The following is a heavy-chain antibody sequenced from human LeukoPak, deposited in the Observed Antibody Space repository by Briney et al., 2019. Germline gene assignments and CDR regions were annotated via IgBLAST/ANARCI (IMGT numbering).Heavy chain of an antibody. D-gene: IGHD2-15*01. CDR2: ISSSSSYI. J-gene: IGHJ4*02. CDR3: ARDFCSGGSCYSVFDY. CDR1: GFTFSSYA. Sequence: GGSLRLSCAASGFTFSSYAMSWVRQAPGKGLEWVSSISSSSSYIYYADSVKGRFTISRDNAKNSLYLQMNSLRAEDTAVYYCARDFCSGGSCYSVFDYWGQGTLVTVSS. V-gene: IGHV3-21*01.